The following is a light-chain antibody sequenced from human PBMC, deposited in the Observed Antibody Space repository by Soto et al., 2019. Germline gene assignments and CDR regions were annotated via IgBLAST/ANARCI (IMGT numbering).Light chain of an antibody. CDR2: DAS. Sequence: EIVLTQSPGTLSLSPGERATLSCRASQSVSSSYLAWYQQKPGQAPRLLIYDASSRATGIPDRFSGSGSGRDFTLTISRREPEDYAVYYCQQYGRSPPLTFGQGTKLEIK. CDR1: QSVSSSY. V-gene: IGKV3-20*01. J-gene: IGKJ2*01. CDR3: QQYGRSPPLT.